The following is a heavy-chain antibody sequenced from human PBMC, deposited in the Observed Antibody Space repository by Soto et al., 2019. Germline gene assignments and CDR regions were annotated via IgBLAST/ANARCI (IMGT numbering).Heavy chain of an antibody. CDR3: ARHITMVRGVMGGYYYYGMDV. V-gene: IGHV5-51*01. CDR2: IYPGDSDT. CDR1: GYSFTSYW. D-gene: IGHD3-10*01. Sequence: GESLKISCKGSGYSFTSYWIGWVRQMPGKGLEWMGIIYPGDSDTRYSPSFQGQVTISADKSISTAYLQWSNLKASDTAMYYCARHITMVRGVMGGYYYYGMDVWGQGTTVTVSS. J-gene: IGHJ6*02.